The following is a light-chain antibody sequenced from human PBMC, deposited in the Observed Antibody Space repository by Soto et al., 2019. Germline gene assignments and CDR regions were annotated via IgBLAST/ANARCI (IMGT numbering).Light chain of an antibody. J-gene: IGLJ2*01. CDR2: EVS. V-gene: IGLV2-14*01. Sequence: QSALTQPASVSGSPGQSITISCTGTSSDVGGYSYVSWYQQHPGKAPKLMIYEVSNRPSGVSNRFSGSKSGNTATLTISGLQPEDEAAYYCISYTSSNTLVFGGGTKLTVL. CDR3: ISYTSSNTLV. CDR1: SSDVGGYSY.